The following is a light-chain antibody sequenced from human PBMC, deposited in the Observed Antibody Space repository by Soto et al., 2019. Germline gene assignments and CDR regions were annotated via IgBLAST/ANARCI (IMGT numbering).Light chain of an antibody. CDR3: SSYAGSNNFVV. CDR1: SSDVGAYNY. J-gene: IGLJ2*01. Sequence: QSALTQPPSASGSPGQSVTISCTGTSSDVGAYNYVSWYQQHPGKAPKLMIYEVSKRPSGVPDRFSGSKSGNTASLTVSGLHAEDEADYYCSSYAGSNNFVVFGGGTKLTVL. CDR2: EVS. V-gene: IGLV2-8*01.